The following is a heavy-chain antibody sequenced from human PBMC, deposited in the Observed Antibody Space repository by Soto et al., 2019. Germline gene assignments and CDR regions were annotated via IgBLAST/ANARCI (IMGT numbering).Heavy chain of an antibody. CDR2: ISYDGSNK. CDR1: GFTFSSYG. Sequence: LRLSCAAPGFTFSSYGMHWVRQAPGKGLEWVAVISYDGSNKYYADSVKGRFTISRDNSKNTLYLQMNSLRAEDTAVYYCAKDSPGSSGTAYGMDVWGQGTTVTVSS. J-gene: IGHJ6*02. CDR3: AKDSPGSSGTAYGMDV. V-gene: IGHV3-30*18. D-gene: IGHD3-22*01.